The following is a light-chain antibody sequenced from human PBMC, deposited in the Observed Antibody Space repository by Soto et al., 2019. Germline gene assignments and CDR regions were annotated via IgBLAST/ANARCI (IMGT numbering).Light chain of an antibody. CDR2: DVS. CDR1: SSDVGGYNY. J-gene: IGLJ2*01. CDR3: SSYTSSSTVI. Sequence: QSALTQPASVSGSPGQSITISCTGTSSDVGGYNYVSWYQQHPGKAPTLMIYDVSNRPSGVSNRFSGSKSVNTASLTISGLQAEDEADYYCSSYTSSSTVIFGGGTKLTVL. V-gene: IGLV2-14*03.